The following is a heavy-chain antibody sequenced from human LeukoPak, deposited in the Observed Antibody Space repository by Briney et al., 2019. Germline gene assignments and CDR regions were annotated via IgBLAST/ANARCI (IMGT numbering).Heavy chain of an antibody. CDR3: GRDLRSRSSSWDFNY. V-gene: IGHV1-2*02. J-gene: IGHJ4*02. CDR2: INPNSGDT. Sequence: ASVKVSCKASGYTFTGYYMHWVRQAPGQGLEWMARINPNSGDTNYVHKVQGRVTMTRDTSNSTAYMELSRLRADDTAVYYCGRDLRSRSSSWDFNYWSQGTLVTASS. CDR1: GYTFTGYY. D-gene: IGHD6-13*01.